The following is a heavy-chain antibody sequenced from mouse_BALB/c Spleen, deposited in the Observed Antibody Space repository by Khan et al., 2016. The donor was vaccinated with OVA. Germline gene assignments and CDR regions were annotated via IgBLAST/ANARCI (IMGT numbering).Heavy chain of an antibody. D-gene: IGHD2-2*01. Sequence: QVQLKESGPGLVAPSQSLSIRCTVSGLSLTNYGVSWVRQPPGKGLEWLGVIWGDGSTNYHSVLKSRLSISKDNSKRQVFVKLNSLQTDDTATYYCAIIYYGYDWFAYWGQGTLVTVSA. CDR3: AIIYYGYDWFAY. CDR2: IWGDGST. V-gene: IGHV2-3*01. J-gene: IGHJ3*01. CDR1: GLSLTNYG.